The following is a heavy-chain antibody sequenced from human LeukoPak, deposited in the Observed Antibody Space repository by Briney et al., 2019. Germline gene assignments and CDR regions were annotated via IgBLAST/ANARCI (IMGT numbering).Heavy chain of an antibody. CDR1: GFTFSSYG. CDR2: ISYDGSNK. J-gene: IGHJ4*02. CDR3: ARNTGAVAGTGIDY. D-gene: IGHD6-19*01. V-gene: IGHV3-30*03. Sequence: GGSLRLSCAASGFTFSSYGMHWVRQAPGKGLEWVAVISYDGSNKYYADSVKSRFTISRDNSKNTLYLQMNSLRAEDTAVYYCARNTGAVAGTGIDYWGQGTLVTVSS.